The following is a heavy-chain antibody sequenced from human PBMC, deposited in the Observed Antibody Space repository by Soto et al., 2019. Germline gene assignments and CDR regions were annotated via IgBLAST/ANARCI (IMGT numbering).Heavy chain of an antibody. CDR3: AHAGDYDLLTFDH. Sequence: QITLKESGPTLVRPAQTLTLTCDFSGFSLSTYHMGVAWIRQPPGKALEWLALIYWDDDKRYSPSLKDRLAISKDTSSKQVVLTITNMDPGDTATYFCAHAGDYDLLTFDHWGPGTLVTGS. CDR2: IYWDDDK. CDR1: GFSLSTYHMG. V-gene: IGHV2-5*02. D-gene: IGHD4-17*01. J-gene: IGHJ4*02.